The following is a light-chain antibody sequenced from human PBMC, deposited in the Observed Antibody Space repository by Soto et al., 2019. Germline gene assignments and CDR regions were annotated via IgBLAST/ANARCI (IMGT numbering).Light chain of an antibody. CDR1: QSVSSSY. CDR2: GAS. Sequence: EIVLTQSPGTLSLSPGERDTISCKASQSVSSSYLAWYQQKPGQAPRLLIYGASSRATGIPDRFSGSGSGTDFTLTISRLEPEDFAVYYCQQYGSSPTWTFGQGTKVDIK. CDR3: QQYGSSPTWT. V-gene: IGKV3-20*01. J-gene: IGKJ1*01.